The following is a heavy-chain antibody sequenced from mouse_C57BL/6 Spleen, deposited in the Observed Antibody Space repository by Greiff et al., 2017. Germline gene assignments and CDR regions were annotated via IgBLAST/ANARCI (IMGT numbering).Heavy chain of an antibody. Sequence: EVMLVESGGGLVKPGGSLKLSCAASGFTFSSYAMSWVRQTPEKRLEWVATISDGGSYTYYPDNVKGRFTISRDNAKNNLYLQMSHLKSEDTAMYYCAREQRYYYGSRFYYAMDYWGQGTSVTVSS. CDR2: ISDGGSYT. J-gene: IGHJ4*01. CDR3: AREQRYYYGSRFYYAMDY. CDR1: GFTFSSYA. D-gene: IGHD1-1*01. V-gene: IGHV5-4*01.